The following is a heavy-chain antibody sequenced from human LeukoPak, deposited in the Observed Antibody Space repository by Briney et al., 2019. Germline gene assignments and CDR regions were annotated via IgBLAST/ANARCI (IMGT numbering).Heavy chain of an antibody. CDR3: AREYCSTTTSCYLGKPATESYFDC. CDR2: MFHSGST. D-gene: IGHD2-2*01. Sequence: SETLSLTCTVSGGSISSGSHYWRWIRQPPGKGLEWIGSMFHSGSTYHNPSIKSRVTISLGPSKNQFSLKLSSVTAADTAVYYCAREYCSTTTSCYLGKPATESYFDCWGQGTLVTVSS. V-gene: IGHV4-39*07. CDR1: GGSISSGSHY. J-gene: IGHJ4*02.